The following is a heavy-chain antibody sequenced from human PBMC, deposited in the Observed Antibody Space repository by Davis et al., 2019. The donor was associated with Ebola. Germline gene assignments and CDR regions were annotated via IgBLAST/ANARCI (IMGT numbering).Heavy chain of an antibody. J-gene: IGHJ6*04. CDR1: GYTFTNYG. V-gene: IGHV1-18*04. D-gene: IGHD4-11*01. CDR3: ARVGTTVTTSYYYYGMDV. Sequence: AASVKVSCKASGYTFTNYGITWVRQAPGQGLEWMGWINPHNGNTNYAQNVQGRVIMTTDTATTTAYMELRSLRSDDTAVYYCARVGTTVTTSYYYYGMDVWGKGTTVTVSS. CDR2: INPHNGNT.